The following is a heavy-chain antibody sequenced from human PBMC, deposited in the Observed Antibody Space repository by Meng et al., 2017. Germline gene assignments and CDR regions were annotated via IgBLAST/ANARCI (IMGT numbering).Heavy chain of an antibody. CDR3: ARDPRPTVTTKSALGY. CDR2: ISYDGSNK. D-gene: IGHD4-17*01. J-gene: IGHJ4*02. V-gene: IGHV3-30*01. Sequence: VELVESGGGVVQTAGSLRLSCAASGFTLSSYAMHWVRHAPGKGLEWVAVISYDGSNKYYADSVKGRFTISRDNSKNTLYLQMNSLRAEDTAVYYCARDPRPTVTTKSALGYWGQGTLVTVSS. CDR1: GFTLSSYA.